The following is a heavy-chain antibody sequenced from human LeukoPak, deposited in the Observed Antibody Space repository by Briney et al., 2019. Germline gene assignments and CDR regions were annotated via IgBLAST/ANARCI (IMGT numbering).Heavy chain of an antibody. D-gene: IGHD1-1*01. CDR3: AKVDYWSPENYLDS. J-gene: IGHJ4*02. Sequence: PGGSLRLSCAASGFPFGSYAMTWVRQAPGKGLESVSVITDGADTYYADSVKGRFTISRDNSQNTVHLQMGNLRADDTAVYYCAKVDYWSPENYLDSWGQGTLVTVSS. V-gene: IGHV3-23*01. CDR2: ITDGADT. CDR1: GFPFGSYA.